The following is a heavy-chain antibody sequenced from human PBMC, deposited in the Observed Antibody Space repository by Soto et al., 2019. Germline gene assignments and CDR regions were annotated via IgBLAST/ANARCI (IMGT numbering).Heavy chain of an antibody. Sequence: PSETLSLTCAVYGGFFSGYFWSWIRQPPGKGLECNGYIYYSVSTKYNPSLESRVTISIDTSKSQFSLKLMSVTAADPAVYYCAREELAAYSYAFDDWGQGIQVTVSS. CDR2: IYYSVST. V-gene: IGHV4-34*11. J-gene: IGHJ4*02. CDR1: GGFFSGYF. D-gene: IGHD3-16*01. CDR3: AREELAAYSYAFDD.